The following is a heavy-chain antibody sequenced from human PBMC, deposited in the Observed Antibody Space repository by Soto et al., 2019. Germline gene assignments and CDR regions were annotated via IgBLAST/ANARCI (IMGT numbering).Heavy chain of an antibody. CDR1: GGSISSGDYY. Sequence: SETLSLTCTVSGGSISSGDYYWSWIRQPPGKGLEWIGYIYYSGSTYYNPSLKSRVTISVDTSKNQFSLKLSSVTAADTAVYYCARGFEDPGKFDYWGQGTLVTVSS. CDR2: IYYSGST. J-gene: IGHJ4*02. CDR3: ARGFEDPGKFDY. D-gene: IGHD3-10*01. V-gene: IGHV4-30-4*01.